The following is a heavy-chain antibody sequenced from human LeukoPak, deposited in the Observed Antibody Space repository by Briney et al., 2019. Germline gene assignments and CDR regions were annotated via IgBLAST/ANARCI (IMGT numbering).Heavy chain of an antibody. CDR1: GYTFTSYG. CDR3: ARDLAAVPDY. CDR2: IIPIFGTV. D-gene: IGHD6-13*01. V-gene: IGHV1-69*13. Sequence: GASVKVSCKASGYTFTSYGISWVRQAPGQGLEWMGGIIPIFGTVNYAQKFQGRVTITADESTSTAYMELSSLRSEDTAVYYCARDLAAVPDYWGQGTLVTVSS. J-gene: IGHJ4*02.